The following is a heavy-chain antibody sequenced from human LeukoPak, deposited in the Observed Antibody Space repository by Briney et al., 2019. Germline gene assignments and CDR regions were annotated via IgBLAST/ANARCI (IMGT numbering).Heavy chain of an antibody. Sequence: PGGSLRLSCAISGFTFGNYAMSWVRQAPGKGLEWVAAISRTGITTYYADSVRGRFIISRDNSKNTLFLQLNSLRVEDTALYYCAKDEWELIFDLWGQGTLVAVSS. J-gene: IGHJ4*02. D-gene: IGHD1-26*01. CDR2: ISRTGITT. V-gene: IGHV3-23*01. CDR1: GFTFGNYA. CDR3: AKDEWELIFDL.